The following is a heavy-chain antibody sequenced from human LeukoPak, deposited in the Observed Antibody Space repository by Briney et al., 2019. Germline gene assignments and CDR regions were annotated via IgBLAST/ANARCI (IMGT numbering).Heavy chain of an antibody. D-gene: IGHD2-8*01. CDR3: ARALIGYYDY. V-gene: IGHV3-23*01. J-gene: IGHJ4*02. CDR1: GFTFSSYA. CDR2: ISGSGGST. Sequence: GGSLRLSCAASGFTFSSYAMSWVRQAPGKWLEWVSVISGSGGSTYYADSVKGRFTISRDNSKNSLYLQMNSLRAEDTAVYYCARALIGYYDYWGQGTLVTVSS.